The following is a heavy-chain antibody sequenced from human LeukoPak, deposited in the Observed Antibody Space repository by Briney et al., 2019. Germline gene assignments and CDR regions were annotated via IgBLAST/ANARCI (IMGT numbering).Heavy chain of an antibody. V-gene: IGHV3-11*01. CDR2: ISSSGSTI. CDR3: ASPDGRDGYNTDY. D-gene: IGHD5-24*01. J-gene: IGHJ4*02. Sequence: GGSLRLSCAASGFTFSDYYMSWIRQAPGKGLEWVSYISSSGSTIYCADSVKGRFTISRDNAKNSLYLQMNSLRAEDTAVYYCASPDGRDGYNTDYWGQGTLVTVSS. CDR1: GFTFSDYY.